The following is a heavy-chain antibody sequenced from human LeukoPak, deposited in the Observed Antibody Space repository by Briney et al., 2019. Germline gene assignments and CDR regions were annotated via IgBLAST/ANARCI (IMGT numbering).Heavy chain of an antibody. Sequence: ASVKVSCKASGGTFSSYAISWVRQARGQGLEWMGWISGYNGNTKYVQKFQGRVTMTTDTSTSTAYMELRSLRSDDTAVYYCARDLTHRRNYDNSGYQIVPAFWGQGTLVTVSS. D-gene: IGHD3-22*01. CDR3: ARDLTHRRNYDNSGYQIVPAF. J-gene: IGHJ4*02. CDR2: ISGYNGNT. CDR1: GGTFSSYA. V-gene: IGHV1-18*01.